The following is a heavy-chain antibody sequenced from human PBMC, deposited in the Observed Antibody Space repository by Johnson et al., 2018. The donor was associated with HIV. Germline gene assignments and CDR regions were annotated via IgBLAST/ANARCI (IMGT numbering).Heavy chain of an antibody. V-gene: IGHV3-15*01. J-gene: IGHJ3*02. CDR2: IKSKTDGGTT. Sequence: VQLVESGGGLVKPGGSLRLSCAASGFTFSNAWMSWVRQAPGKGLEWVGRIKSKTDGGTTDYAAPVKGRFTISRDDSKNTLYLQMNSLKTEDTAVYYCARGGIIHDAFDIWGQGTMVTVSS. CDR1: GFTFSNAW. D-gene: IGHD1-1*01. CDR3: ARGGIIHDAFDI.